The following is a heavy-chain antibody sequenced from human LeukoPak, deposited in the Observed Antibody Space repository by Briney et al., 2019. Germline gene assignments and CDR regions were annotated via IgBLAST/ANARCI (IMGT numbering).Heavy chain of an antibody. CDR2: IYHSGST. CDR3: ARAGDSSGWSHYFDY. CDR1: GGSISSGGYS. V-gene: IGHV4-30-2*01. J-gene: IGHJ4*02. Sequence: KPSQTLSLTCAVSGGSISSGGYSWSWIPQPPGKGLEWIGYIYHSGSTYYNPSLKSRVTISVDRSKNQFSLKLSSVTAADTAVYYCARAGDSSGWSHYFDYWGQGTLVTVSS. D-gene: IGHD6-19*01.